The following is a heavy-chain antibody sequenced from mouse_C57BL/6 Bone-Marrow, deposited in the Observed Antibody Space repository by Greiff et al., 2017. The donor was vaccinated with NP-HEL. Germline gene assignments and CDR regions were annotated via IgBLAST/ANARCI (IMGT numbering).Heavy chain of an antibody. V-gene: IGHV2-2*01. CDR3: ASQLGRWFAY. Sequence: QVHVKQSGPGLVQPSQSLSITCTVSGFSLTSYGVHWVRQSPGKGLEWLGVIWSGGSTDYNAAFISRLSISKDNSKSQVFFKMNSLQADDTAIYYCASQLGRWFAYWGQGTLVTVSA. D-gene: IGHD4-1*02. CDR2: IWSGGST. CDR1: GFSLTSYG. J-gene: IGHJ3*01.